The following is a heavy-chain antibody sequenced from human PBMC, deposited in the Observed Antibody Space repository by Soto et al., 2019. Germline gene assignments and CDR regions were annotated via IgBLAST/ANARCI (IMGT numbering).Heavy chain of an antibody. CDR1: GFSLSTSGVG. CDR2: IYWDDDK. CDR3: AHRRDYEYSSFRFDY. J-gene: IGHJ4*02. D-gene: IGHD6-6*01. V-gene: IGHV2-5*02. Sequence: QITLKESGPPLVKPTQTLTLTCTFSGFSLSTSGVGVGWIRRPPGKALEWLALIYWDDDKRYSPSLKSRLTITKDTSKNQVVLTMTNMDPVDTATYYCAHRRDYEYSSFRFDYWGQGTLVTVSS.